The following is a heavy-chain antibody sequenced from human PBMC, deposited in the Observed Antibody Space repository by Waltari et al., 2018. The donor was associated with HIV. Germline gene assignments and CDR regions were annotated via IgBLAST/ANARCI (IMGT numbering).Heavy chain of an antibody. CDR3: ARASMQWLIEY. CDR2: IDPYSGGT. CDR1: GYTFTGAF. J-gene: IGHJ4*02. Sequence: QVQLVQSGAEVKKPGASVKVSCKASGYTFTGAFMHWVLQAPGQGLEWMGWIDPYSGGTKYARKLQGRVTLTRDTSTSIAYMELSSLRSADTAVYFCARASMQWLIEYWGQGSRVTVSS. V-gene: IGHV1-2*02. D-gene: IGHD6-19*01.